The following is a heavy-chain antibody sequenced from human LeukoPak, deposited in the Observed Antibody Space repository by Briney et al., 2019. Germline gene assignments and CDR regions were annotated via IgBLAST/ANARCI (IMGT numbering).Heavy chain of an antibody. CDR2: IYSAGST. J-gene: IGHJ4*02. V-gene: IGHV3-53*05. CDR3: AKDLDTTFDY. Sequence: GGSLRLSCVASGFTVSSNYMTWVRQAPGKGLEWVSVIYSAGSTYYADSVKGRFTISRDNSKNTLYLQMNSLRAEDTAVYYCAKDLDTTFDYWGQGTLVTVSS. CDR1: GFTVSSNY. D-gene: IGHD1-1*01.